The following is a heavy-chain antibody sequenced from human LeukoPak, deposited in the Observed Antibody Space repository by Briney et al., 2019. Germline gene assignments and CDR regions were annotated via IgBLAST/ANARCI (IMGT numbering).Heavy chain of an antibody. CDR3: ARGEYSNGYPYRLDS. J-gene: IGHJ4*02. Sequence: GASVKVSCKASGGTFSSYAISWVRQAPGQGLEWMGGIIPIFGTANYAQKFQGRVTMTRDTSISTAYMELNRLRSDDTAMYYCARGEYSNGYPYRLDSWGQGTLVTVSS. CDR2: IIPIFGTA. V-gene: IGHV1-69*05. D-gene: IGHD3-16*01. CDR1: GGTFSSYA.